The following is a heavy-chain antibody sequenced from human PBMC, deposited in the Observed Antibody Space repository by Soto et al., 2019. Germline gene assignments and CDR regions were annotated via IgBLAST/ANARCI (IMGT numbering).Heavy chain of an antibody. Sequence: SETLSLSCTVSGGSISPYYWSWIRQPPGKGLEWVGYVYYSGSTSYNPSLKSRLTISVDTSKNQFSLKLSSVTAADTAVYYCARLRNLGYSSGWLPPFDYWGQGTLVTVSS. V-gene: IGHV4-59*08. D-gene: IGHD6-19*01. CDR1: GGSISPYY. CDR3: ARLRNLGYSSGWLPPFDY. J-gene: IGHJ4*02. CDR2: VYYSGST.